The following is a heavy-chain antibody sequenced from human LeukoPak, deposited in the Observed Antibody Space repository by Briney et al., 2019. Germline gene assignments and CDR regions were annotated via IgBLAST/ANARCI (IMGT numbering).Heavy chain of an antibody. Sequence: SETLSLTCTVSGGSISSGGYYWSWIRQPPGKGLEWIGYIYHSGSTYYNPSLKSRVTISVDRSKNQFSLKLSSVTAADTAVYYCAREHGDLEVHFDYWGQGTLVTVSS. J-gene: IGHJ4*02. CDR3: AREHGDLEVHFDY. CDR2: IYHSGST. D-gene: IGHD4-17*01. V-gene: IGHV4-30-2*01. CDR1: GGSISSGGYY.